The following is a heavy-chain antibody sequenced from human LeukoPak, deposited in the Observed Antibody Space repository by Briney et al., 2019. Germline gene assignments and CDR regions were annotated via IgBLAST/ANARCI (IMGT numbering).Heavy chain of an antibody. CDR2: VKEDGSQK. CDR3: ARYTYKHDC. CDR1: GFTFSHYW. Sequence: GGSLRLSCAASGFTFSHYWMTWVRQAPGKGLEWVANVKEDGSQKTYVDSVKGRFTISRDNAKNSLFLQMNNVRAGDTAVYYCARYTYKHDCWGQGTLVTVSS. J-gene: IGHJ4*02. D-gene: IGHD5-24*01. V-gene: IGHV3-7*01.